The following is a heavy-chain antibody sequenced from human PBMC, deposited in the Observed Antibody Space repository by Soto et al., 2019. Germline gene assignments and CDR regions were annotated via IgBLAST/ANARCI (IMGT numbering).Heavy chain of an antibody. CDR3: ARGDFWSGYVELGGLSAYFDY. CDR2: IYYSGST. Sequence: QVQLQESGPGLVKPSQTLSLTCTVSGGSICSGGYYWSWIRQHPGKGLEWIGYIYYSGSTYYNPSLKSRVTISVDTSKNQFSLKLSSVTAEDTAAYYCARGDFWSGYVELGGLSAYFDYWGQGTPVTVSS. CDR1: GGSICSGGYY. V-gene: IGHV4-31*03. D-gene: IGHD3-3*01. J-gene: IGHJ4*02.